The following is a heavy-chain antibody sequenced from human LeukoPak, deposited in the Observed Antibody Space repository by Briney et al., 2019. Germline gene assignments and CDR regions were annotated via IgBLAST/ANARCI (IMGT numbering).Heavy chain of an antibody. J-gene: IGHJ5*02. Sequence: ASVKVSCKASGYTFTGYYMHWVRQAPGQGLEWMGWINPNSGGTNYAQKFQGRVTMTRDTSISTAYMELSRMRSDDTAVYYCARDAGRYCSSTSCYTDWFDPWGQGTLVTVSS. D-gene: IGHD2-2*02. CDR3: ARDAGRYCSSTSCYTDWFDP. CDR1: GYTFTGYY. V-gene: IGHV1-2*02. CDR2: INPNSGGT.